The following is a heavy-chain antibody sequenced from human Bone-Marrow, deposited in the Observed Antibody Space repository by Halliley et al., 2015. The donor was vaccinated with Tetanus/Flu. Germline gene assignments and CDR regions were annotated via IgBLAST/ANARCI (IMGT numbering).Heavy chain of an antibody. D-gene: IGHD5-12*01. CDR2: INHSGRT. CDR1: GDSMNRDIY. V-gene: IGHV4-34*01. Sequence: TLSLTCTVSGDSMNRDIYWAWIRQPPGKGLEWIGEINHSGRTKYNPSLESRVTISLDSSKNHFSLKLKSVTAADTALYYCARLDGYNYSQDYWGQGTLVTVSS. J-gene: IGHJ4*02. CDR3: ARLDGYNYSQDY.